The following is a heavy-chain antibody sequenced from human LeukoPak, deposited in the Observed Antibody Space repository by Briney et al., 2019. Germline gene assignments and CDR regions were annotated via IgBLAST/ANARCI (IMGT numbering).Heavy chain of an antibody. CDR2: IRSKANSYAT. Sequence: PGWSLRLSCAASGFTFSGSAMHWVRQASGKGLEWVGRIRSKANSYATAYAASVKGRFTISRDDSKNTAYLQMNSLKTEDTAVYYCTRRDDYDDYWGQGTLVTVSS. CDR3: TRRDDYDDY. J-gene: IGHJ4*02. V-gene: IGHV3-73*01. CDR1: GFTFSGSA. D-gene: IGHD5-24*01.